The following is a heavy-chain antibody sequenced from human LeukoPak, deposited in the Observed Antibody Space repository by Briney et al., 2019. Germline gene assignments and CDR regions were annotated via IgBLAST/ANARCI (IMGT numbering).Heavy chain of an antibody. D-gene: IGHD3-3*01. J-gene: IGHJ6*03. CDR3: ASCVIRFLEWLLSNYYYYYMDV. Sequence: GGSLRLSCAASGFTFSTYAMHWVRQAPGKGLEYVLAISSNGDITYYANSVKGRFTISRDNSKNTLYLQMGSLRSEDTAVYYCASCVIRFLEWLLSNYYYYYMDVWGKGTTVTVSS. V-gene: IGHV3-64*01. CDR1: GFTFSTYA. CDR2: ISSNGDIT.